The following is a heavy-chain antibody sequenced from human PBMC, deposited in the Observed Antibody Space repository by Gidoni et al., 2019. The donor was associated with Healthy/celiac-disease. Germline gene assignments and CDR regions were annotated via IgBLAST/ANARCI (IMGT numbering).Heavy chain of an antibody. D-gene: IGHD4-17*01. CDR2: IYYSGST. CDR1: GGSISSSSYY. J-gene: IGHJ4*02. V-gene: IGHV4-39*07. Sequence: QLQLQESGPGLVKPSETLSLTCTVSGGSISSSSYYWGWIRQPPGKGLEWIGSIYYSGSTYYNPSLKSRVTISVDTSKNQFSLKLSSVTAADTAVYYCATTVTTPSAFDYWGQGTLVTVSS. CDR3: ATTVTTPSAFDY.